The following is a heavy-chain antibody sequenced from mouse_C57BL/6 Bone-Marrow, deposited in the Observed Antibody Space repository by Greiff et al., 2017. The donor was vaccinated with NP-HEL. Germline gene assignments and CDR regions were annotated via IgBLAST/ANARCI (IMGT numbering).Heavy chain of an antibody. CDR3: ARIYYYGSSPLFDY. D-gene: IGHD1-1*01. CDR1: GYTFTSYW. J-gene: IGHJ2*01. Sequence: VKLMESGAELVKPGASVKLSCKASGYTFTSYWMQWVKQRPGQGLEWIGEIDPSDSYTNYNQKFKGKATLTVDTSSSTAYMQLSSLTSEDSAVYYCARIYYYGSSPLFDYWGQGTTLTVSS. V-gene: IGHV1-50*01. CDR2: IDPSDSYT.